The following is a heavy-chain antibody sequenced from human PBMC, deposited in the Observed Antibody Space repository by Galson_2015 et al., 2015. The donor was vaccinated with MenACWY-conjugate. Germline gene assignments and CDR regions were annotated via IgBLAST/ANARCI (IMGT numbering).Heavy chain of an antibody. CDR2: ISYDGSNE. D-gene: IGHD6-13*01. J-gene: IGHJ6*03. CDR3: AKDWSVPYSTISYYFYMDV. CDR1: GFTFSSYV. V-gene: IGHV3-30*18. Sequence: SMRLSCAAAGFTFSSYVMHWVRQAPVKGLECLAAISYDGSNEYYADSVKGRFTISRDNSKNTLYLQMNSLRADDTAVYYCAKDWSVPYSTISYYFYMDVWGKGTTVTVSS.